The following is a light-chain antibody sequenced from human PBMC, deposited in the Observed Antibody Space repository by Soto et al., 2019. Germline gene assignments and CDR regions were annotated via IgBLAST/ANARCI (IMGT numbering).Light chain of an antibody. J-gene: IGLJ2*01. CDR2: RNN. V-gene: IGLV1-47*01. CDR1: SSDVGGYDY. CDR3: AAWDDSLSGPV. Sequence: QSVLTQPASVSGSPGQSITISCTGTSSDVGGYDYVSWYQLHPGKAPKLLMYRNNQRPSGVPDRFSGSKSGTSASLAISGLRSEDEADYYCAAWDDSLSGPVFGGGTKLTVL.